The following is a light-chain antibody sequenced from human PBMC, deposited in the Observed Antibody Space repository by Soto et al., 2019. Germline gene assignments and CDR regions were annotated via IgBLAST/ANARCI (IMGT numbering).Light chain of an antibody. CDR3: QQYGSSLLFT. V-gene: IGKV3-20*01. Sequence: EIVLTQSPATLSLSPGERATLSCRASQSVSTSYLGWYQQKPGQDPRLLIYGASSRDTGIPDRFSGSGSGTDFTLTISRLEAEDFAVYYCQQYGSSLLFTFGGGTKVEIK. J-gene: IGKJ4*01. CDR1: QSVSTSY. CDR2: GAS.